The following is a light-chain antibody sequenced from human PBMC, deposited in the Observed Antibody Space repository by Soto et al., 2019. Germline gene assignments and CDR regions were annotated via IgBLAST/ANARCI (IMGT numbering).Light chain of an antibody. CDR2: DST. CDR3: QQRNVWPPIT. V-gene: IGKV3-11*01. J-gene: IGKJ5*01. CDR1: QSVSSY. Sequence: EIVLTQSPATLSLSPGERATLSCRASQSVSSYLAWYQQKPGQAPRLVIYDSTLRANGVPDRFGGSRSGTEFTLTINSLEPEDFAVYYCQQRNVWPPITFGQGTRREIK.